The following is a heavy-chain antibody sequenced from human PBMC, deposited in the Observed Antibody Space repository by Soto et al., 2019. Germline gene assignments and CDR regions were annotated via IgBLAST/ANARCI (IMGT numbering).Heavy chain of an antibody. V-gene: IGHV1-46*03. CDR3: ARDGPIIAAAGSAFDI. CDR1: GYTFTSYY. Sequence: GASVKVSCKASGYTFTSYYMHWVRQAPGQGLEWMGIINPSGGSTSYAQKFQGRVTMTRDTSTSTVYMELSSLSSEDTAVYYCARDGPIIAAAGSAFDIWGQGTMVTVSS. J-gene: IGHJ3*02. D-gene: IGHD6-13*01. CDR2: INPSGGST.